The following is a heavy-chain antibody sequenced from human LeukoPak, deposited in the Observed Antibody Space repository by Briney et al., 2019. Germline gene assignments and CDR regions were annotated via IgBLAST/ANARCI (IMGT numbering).Heavy chain of an antibody. D-gene: IGHD3-22*01. CDR3: AREDYADSSGYYSSGEY. Sequence: PGGSLRLSCEASGFTISNYYMSWVRQAPGKGLEGVSVIFSGGTIYYADAVKGRFTISKDNSKNTLYLQMNSLRAEDTAVYYCAREDYADSSGYYSSGEYWGQGTLVTVSS. CDR1: GFTISNYY. J-gene: IGHJ4*02. V-gene: IGHV3-66*01. CDR2: IFSGGTI.